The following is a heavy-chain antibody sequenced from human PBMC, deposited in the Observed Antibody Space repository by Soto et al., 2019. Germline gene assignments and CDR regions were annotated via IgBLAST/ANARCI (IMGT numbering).Heavy chain of an antibody. CDR2: ISHIGST. V-gene: IGHV4-30-2*01. CDR3: ARVPNR. D-gene: IGHD2-2*01. Sequence: QLQLQESGSGLVKPSQTLSLTCAVSGGSISSGGYSWSWIRQPPGKGLEWIGYISHIGSTHYNPSRKRRVTAAVDRSKNQFSLKLSSVPAAATAVSYYARVPNRWGQGTLVTVSS. J-gene: IGHJ5*02. CDR1: GGSISSGGYS.